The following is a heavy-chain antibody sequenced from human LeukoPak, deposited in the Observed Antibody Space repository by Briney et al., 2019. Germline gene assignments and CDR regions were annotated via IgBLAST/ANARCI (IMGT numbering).Heavy chain of an antibody. Sequence: GASVKVSCKASGYSFTSYDVNWVRQATGQGLEWMGWMNPNSGNTGYAQKFQGRVTMTRNTSISTAYVELSSLRSEDTAVYYCARWRYGYVIDYWGQGTLVTVSS. D-gene: IGHD5-18*01. J-gene: IGHJ4*02. V-gene: IGHV1-8*01. CDR1: GYSFTSYD. CDR2: MNPNSGNT. CDR3: ARWRYGYVIDY.